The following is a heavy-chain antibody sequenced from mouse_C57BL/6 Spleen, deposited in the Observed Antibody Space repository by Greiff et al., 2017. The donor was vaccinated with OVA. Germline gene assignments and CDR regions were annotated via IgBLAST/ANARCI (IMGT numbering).Heavy chain of an antibody. CDR2: IDPSDSYT. J-gene: IGHJ4*01. D-gene: IGHD2-3*01. V-gene: IGHV1-50*01. CDR1: GYTFTSYW. CDR3: ARGGGMYDGYYGAMDY. Sequence: QVQLQQPGAELVKPGASVKLSCKASGYTFTSYWMQWVKQRPGQGLEWIGEIDPSDSYTNYNQKFKGKATLTVDTSSSTAYMQLSSLTSEDSAVYYCARGGGMYDGYYGAMDYWGQGTSVTVSS.